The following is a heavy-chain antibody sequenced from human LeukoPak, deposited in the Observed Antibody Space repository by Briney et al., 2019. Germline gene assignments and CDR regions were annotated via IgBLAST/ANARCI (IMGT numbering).Heavy chain of an antibody. CDR1: GGSISGYF. D-gene: IGHD1-1*01. J-gene: IGHJ3*02. V-gene: IGHV4-59*08. CDR3: ARLSQLERFDAFDI. Sequence: SETLSLTCTVSGGSISGYFWSWIRQSPGKGLEWIGYIYYIGSTKYNPSLKSRVTISVDTSKNQFSLKVESVTAADTAVYYCARLSQLERFDAFDIWGQGTMVTVSS. CDR2: IYYIGST.